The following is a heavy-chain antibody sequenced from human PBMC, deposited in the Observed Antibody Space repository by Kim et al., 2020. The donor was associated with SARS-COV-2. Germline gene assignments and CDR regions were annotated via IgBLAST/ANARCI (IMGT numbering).Heavy chain of an antibody. Sequence: GGSLRLSCAASGFTFSSYAMSWVRQAPGKGLEWVSAISGSGGSTYYADSVKGRFTISRDNSKNTLYLQMNSLRAEDTAVYYCAKDLSVSEYYDILTGYDYWGQGTLVTVSS. J-gene: IGHJ4*02. CDR3: AKDLSVSEYYDILTGYDY. D-gene: IGHD3-9*01. CDR1: GFTFSSYA. V-gene: IGHV3-23*01. CDR2: ISGSGGST.